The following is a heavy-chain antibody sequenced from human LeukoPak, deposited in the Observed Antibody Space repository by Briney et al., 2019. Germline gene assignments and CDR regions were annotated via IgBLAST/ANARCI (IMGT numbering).Heavy chain of an antibody. CDR3: ALTSSWNDDGGVYFDY. Sequence: ASVKVSCKASGYTFTTYAINWVRQAPGQGLEWVGWSNTNTGNPTYAQGFTGRFVFSLDTSVSTAYLQINTLQAEDTAVYYCALTSSWNDDGGVYFDYWGQGTLVTVSS. CDR2: SNTNTGNP. V-gene: IGHV7-4-1*02. CDR1: GYTFTTYA. J-gene: IGHJ4*02. D-gene: IGHD1-1*01.